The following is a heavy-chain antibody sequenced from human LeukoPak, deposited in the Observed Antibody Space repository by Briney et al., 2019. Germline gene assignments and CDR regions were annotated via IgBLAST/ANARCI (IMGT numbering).Heavy chain of an antibody. CDR1: GYTFTGYY. Sequence: ASVKVSCKASGYTFTGYYMHWVRQAPGQGLEWMGWINAGNGNTKYSQKFQGRVTITRDTSASTAYMELSSLRSEDTAVYYCARVFYDFWSGFNNWFDPWGQGTLVTVSS. CDR2: INAGNGNT. V-gene: IGHV1-3*01. D-gene: IGHD3-3*01. J-gene: IGHJ5*02. CDR3: ARVFYDFWSGFNNWFDP.